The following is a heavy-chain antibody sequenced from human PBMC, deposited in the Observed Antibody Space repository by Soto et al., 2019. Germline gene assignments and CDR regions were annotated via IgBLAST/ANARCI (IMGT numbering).Heavy chain of an antibody. CDR2: IIPIFGTA. CDR3: ARDLIREYRPWYDP. V-gene: IGHV1-69*06. Sequence: SVKFSGKASGGTFSCYAIGWVRVALGRGLEWMGGIIPIFGTANYEQHFQGRAKITADKSTSTAYIELSSLRSEDTAVYYCARDLIREYRPWYDPWGQGTLVGESS. D-gene: IGHD2-2*01. CDR1: GGTFSCYA. J-gene: IGHJ5*02.